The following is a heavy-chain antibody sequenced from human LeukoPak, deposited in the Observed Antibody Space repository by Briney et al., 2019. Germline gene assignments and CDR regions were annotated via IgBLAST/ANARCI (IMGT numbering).Heavy chain of an antibody. Sequence: ASVKVSCKASGYTFTGYYMHWVRQAPGQGLEWMGWINPNSGGTNYAQKFQGWVTMTRDTSISTAYMELSRLRSDDTAVYYCARVPAYYYDSSGYYYERAGGAFDIWGQGTMVTVSS. CDR1: GYTFTGYY. CDR2: INPNSGGT. D-gene: IGHD3-22*01. J-gene: IGHJ3*02. V-gene: IGHV1-2*04. CDR3: ARVPAYYYDSSGYYYERAGGAFDI.